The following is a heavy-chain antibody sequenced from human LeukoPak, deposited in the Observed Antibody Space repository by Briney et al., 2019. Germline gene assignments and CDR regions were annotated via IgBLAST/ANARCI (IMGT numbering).Heavy chain of an antibody. J-gene: IGHJ4*02. CDR2: IYYSRST. CDR3: ARDPGERITIFGVVITGYHFDY. CDR1: GRSISSSSYY. V-gene: IGHV4-39*07. D-gene: IGHD3-3*01. Sequence: SETLSLTCTVAGRSISSSSYYWGWLRQPPGKGLEWIGSIYYSRSTYYNPSLKSRVTISVDTSKNQFSLKLSSVTAADTAVYYCARDPGERITIFGVVITGYHFDYWGQGTLVTVSS.